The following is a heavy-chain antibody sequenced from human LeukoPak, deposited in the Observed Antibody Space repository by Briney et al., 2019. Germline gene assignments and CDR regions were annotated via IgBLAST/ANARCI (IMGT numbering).Heavy chain of an antibody. V-gene: IGHV4-34*01. Sequence: NPSETLSLTCTVSGGSISSYYWSWIRQPPGKGLEWIGEINHSGRTNYNPSLKSRVIISVDTSKNQFSLKLNSVTAADTAVYYCARPLGYCSDSRCPQSWFDPWGQGTLVTVSS. CDR3: ARPLGYCSDSRCPQSWFDP. CDR2: INHSGRT. CDR1: GGSISSYY. D-gene: IGHD2-15*01. J-gene: IGHJ5*02.